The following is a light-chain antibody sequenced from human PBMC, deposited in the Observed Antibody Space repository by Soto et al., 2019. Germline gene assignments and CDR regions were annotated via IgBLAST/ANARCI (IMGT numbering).Light chain of an antibody. J-gene: IGKJ2*01. CDR2: DAS. CDR3: QQYNSYSYT. CDR1: QSISSW. V-gene: IGKV1-5*01. Sequence: DIQMTQSPSTLSASVGDRVTITCRASQSISSWLAWYQQKPGKAPKLLIYDASGLESGVPSRYRGSGSGTEFTSTISSLKQADFASYDCQQYNSYSYTFGQGNKLAIK.